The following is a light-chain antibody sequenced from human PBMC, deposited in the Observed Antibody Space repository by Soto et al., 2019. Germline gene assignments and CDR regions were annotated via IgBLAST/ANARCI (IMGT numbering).Light chain of an antibody. CDR3: QQSYSTPYS. Sequence: DIQMTQSPSSLSASVGDRVTITCRASRSIGNYLNWYQQKPESAPKLLIYLTSSLQSGVPSWFSGSGSGTDFTLSISSLQHEDFATYYSQQSYSTPYSFGQGTKLEIK. V-gene: IGKV1-39*01. J-gene: IGKJ2*01. CDR1: RSIGNY. CDR2: LTS.